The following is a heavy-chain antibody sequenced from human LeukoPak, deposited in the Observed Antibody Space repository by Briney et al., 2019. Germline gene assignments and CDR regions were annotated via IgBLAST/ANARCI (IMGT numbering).Heavy chain of an antibody. V-gene: IGHV3-7*01. CDR2: IKQDGSEK. D-gene: IGHD6-6*01. J-gene: IGHJ5*02. Sequence: PGGSLRLSCAASGFTFSSYWMSWVRQAPGKGLEWVANIKQDGSEKYYVDSVKGRFTISRDNAKNSLYLQMNSLRAEDTAVYYCARLVESIAARPYRFDPWGQGTLVTVSS. CDR3: ARLVESIAARPYRFDP. CDR1: GFTFSSYW.